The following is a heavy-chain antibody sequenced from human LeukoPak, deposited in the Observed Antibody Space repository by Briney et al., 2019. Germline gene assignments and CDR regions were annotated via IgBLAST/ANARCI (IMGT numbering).Heavy chain of an antibody. CDR1: GGSISSYY. CDR3: ARSDYGGNPILYYYMDV. Sequence: TSETLSLTCTVSGGSISSYYWSWIRQPPRKGLEWIGYIYYGGSTNYNPSLKSRVTISVDTSKNQFSLKLSSVTAADTAVYYCARSDYGGNPILYYYMDVWGKGTTVTVSS. CDR2: IYYGGST. D-gene: IGHD4-23*01. V-gene: IGHV4-59*01. J-gene: IGHJ6*03.